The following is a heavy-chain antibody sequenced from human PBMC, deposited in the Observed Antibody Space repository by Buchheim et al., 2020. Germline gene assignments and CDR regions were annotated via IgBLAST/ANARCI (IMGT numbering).Heavy chain of an antibody. CDR1: GFTFSSYW. V-gene: IGHV3-7*01. D-gene: IGHD4-23*01. J-gene: IGHJ4*02. CDR2: IKQDGSEK. CDR3: ARDQSGYEFYGGNTLFDY. Sequence: EVQPVESGGGLVQPGGSLRLSCAASGFTFSSYWMSWVRQAPGKGLEWVANIKQDGSEKYYVDSVKGRFTISRDNAKNSLYLQMNSLRAEDTAVYYCARDQSGYEFYGGNTLFDYWGQGTL.